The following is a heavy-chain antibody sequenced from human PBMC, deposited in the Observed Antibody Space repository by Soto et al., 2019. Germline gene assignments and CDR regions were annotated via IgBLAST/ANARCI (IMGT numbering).Heavy chain of an antibody. J-gene: IGHJ5*02. Sequence: QVQLQESGPGLVKPSQTLSLTCTVSGGSISSGDYYWSWIRQPPEKGLEWIGYIYYSGSTYYNPSLKSRVTISVDTYKNQFSLKLSSVTAADTAVYYCASAPGDYGGWFDPWGQGTLVTVSS. D-gene: IGHD4-17*01. CDR2: IYYSGST. CDR1: GGSISSGDYY. V-gene: IGHV4-30-4*01. CDR3: ASAPGDYGGWFDP.